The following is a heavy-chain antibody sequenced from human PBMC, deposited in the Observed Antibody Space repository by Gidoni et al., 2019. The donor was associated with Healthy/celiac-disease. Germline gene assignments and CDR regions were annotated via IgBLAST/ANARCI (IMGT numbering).Heavy chain of an antibody. CDR3: ANGPRGAAAGIVEPL. Sequence: EVQLLESGGGLVQTGGSLRLSCAASGFTFSSYAMSWVRQAPGKGLEWVSAISGSGGSTYYADSVKGRFTISRDNSKNTLYLQMNSLRAEDTAVYYCANGPRGAAAGIVEPLWGQGTLVTVSS. CDR1: GFTFSSYA. D-gene: IGHD6-13*01. CDR2: ISGSGGST. J-gene: IGHJ4*02. V-gene: IGHV3-23*01.